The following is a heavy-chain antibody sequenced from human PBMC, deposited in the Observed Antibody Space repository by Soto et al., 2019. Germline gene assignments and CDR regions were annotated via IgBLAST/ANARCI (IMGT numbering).Heavy chain of an antibody. J-gene: IGHJ4*02. Sequence: GGSLRLSCAASGFTFSSYAMSWVRQAPGKGLEWVSAISGSGGSTYYADSVKGRFTISRDNSKNTLYLQMNSLRAEDTAVYYCAKDSSIVPAAILDYWGQGTLVTVSS. D-gene: IGHD2-2*01. CDR1: GFTFSSYA. CDR3: AKDSSIVPAAILDY. V-gene: IGHV3-23*01. CDR2: ISGSGGST.